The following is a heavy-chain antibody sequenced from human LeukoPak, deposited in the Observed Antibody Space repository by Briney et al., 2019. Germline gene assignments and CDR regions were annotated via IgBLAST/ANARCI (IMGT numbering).Heavy chain of an antibody. J-gene: IGHJ3*02. CDR1: GYTFTGYY. V-gene: IGHV1-2*06. CDR3: ARLRGTYYDSWGAFDI. Sequence: GASVKVSCKASGYTFTGYYMHWVRQAPGQGLEWMGRINPNSGGTNYAQKFQGRVTMTRDTSISTAYMELSRLRSDDTAVYYCARLRGTYYDSWGAFDIWGQGTMVTVSS. D-gene: IGHD3-22*01. CDR2: INPNSGGT.